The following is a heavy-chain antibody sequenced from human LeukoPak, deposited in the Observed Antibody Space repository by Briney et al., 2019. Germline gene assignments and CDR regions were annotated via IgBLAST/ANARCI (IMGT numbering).Heavy chain of an antibody. CDR3: ARDRLTYFDY. D-gene: IGHD3-16*01. V-gene: IGHV3-21*01. CDR1: GFTFSSYS. Sequence: GGSLRLSCAASGFTFSSYSMNWVRQAPGKGLEWVSSISSSSSYIYYADSGKGRFTISRDNAKNSLYLQMNSLRAEDTAVYYCARDRLTYFDYWGQGTLVTVSS. J-gene: IGHJ4*02. CDR2: ISSSSSYI.